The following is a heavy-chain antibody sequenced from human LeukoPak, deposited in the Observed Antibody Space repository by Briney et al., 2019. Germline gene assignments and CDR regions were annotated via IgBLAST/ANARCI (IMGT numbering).Heavy chain of an antibody. CDR2: HSTGNS. J-gene: IGHJ6*02. D-gene: IGHD2-15*01. CDR3: EKDSHLDV. Sequence: PSETLSLTCTVSGGSISGTDLYWGWIRQLPGKGLEWIGIHSTGNSFCNPSPKSRVTISIDTSKNQFSLKLSSVTAADTAVYYCEKDSHLDVWGHGTTVTVSS. CDR1: GGSISGTDLY. V-gene: IGHV4-39*01.